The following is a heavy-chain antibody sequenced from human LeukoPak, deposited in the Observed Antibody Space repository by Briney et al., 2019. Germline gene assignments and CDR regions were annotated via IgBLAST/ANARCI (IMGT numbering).Heavy chain of an antibody. CDR3: ARGPDASGYYSNWFDP. D-gene: IGHD3-22*01. CDR2: IYYTGST. J-gene: IGHJ5*02. Sequence: NPSETLSLTCTVSGCSISSYYWSWIRQPPGKGLEWIWYIYYTGSTNYNSSLKSRVTISVDTSKNQFSLKVSSVTAADTAVYYCARGPDASGYYSNWFDPWGQGNLVTVSS. V-gene: IGHV4-59*01. CDR1: GCSISSYY.